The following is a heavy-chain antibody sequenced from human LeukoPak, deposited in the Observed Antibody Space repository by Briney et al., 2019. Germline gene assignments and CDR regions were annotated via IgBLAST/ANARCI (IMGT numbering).Heavy chain of an antibody. CDR2: IIPIFGTA. V-gene: IGHV1-69*13. J-gene: IGHJ5*02. Sequence: ASVKVSCKASGGTFSSYAISWVRQAPGQGLEWMGGIIPIFGTANYAQKFQGRVTITAGESTSTAYMELSSLRSEDTAVYYCARSAMVRGVIYWFDPWGQGTLVTVSS. D-gene: IGHD3-10*01. CDR1: GGTFSSYA. CDR3: ARSAMVRGVIYWFDP.